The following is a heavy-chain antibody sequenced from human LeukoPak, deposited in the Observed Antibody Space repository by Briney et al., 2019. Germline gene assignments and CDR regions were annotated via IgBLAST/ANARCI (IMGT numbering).Heavy chain of an antibody. D-gene: IGHD3-10*01. CDR2: ISEGGNYI. Sequence: GGSLSLSCPASGFPFSSYGMNWIRQAPGKGLEWVSGISEGGNYINYAASVKGRFSISRDNAKNSLYLQMNSLRAEDTAMYHCATDSRSLGILWGQGTLVTVSS. CDR1: GFPFSSYG. V-gene: IGHV3-21*01. CDR3: ATDSRSLGIL. J-gene: IGHJ4*02.